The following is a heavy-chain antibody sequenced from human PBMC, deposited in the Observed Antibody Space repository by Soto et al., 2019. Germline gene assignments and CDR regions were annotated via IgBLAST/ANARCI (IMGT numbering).Heavy chain of an antibody. J-gene: IGHJ6*02. D-gene: IGHD7-27*01. CDR3: ASHWGQTKRYYYYGMDV. V-gene: IGHV1-69*12. CDR2: IIPIFGTA. Sequence: QVQLVQSGAEVKKRGSSVKVSCKASGGTFSSYAISWVRQAPGQGLEWMGGIIPIFGTADYAQNFRGRVTITADESTSTAYMELSSLRSEDTAVYYCASHWGQTKRYYYYGMDVWGQGTTVTVSS. CDR1: GGTFSSYA.